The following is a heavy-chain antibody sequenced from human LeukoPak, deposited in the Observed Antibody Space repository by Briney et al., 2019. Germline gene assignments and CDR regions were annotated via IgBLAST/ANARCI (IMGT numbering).Heavy chain of an antibody. CDR3: AKAPVTTCRGAFCYPFDY. D-gene: IGHD2-15*01. CDR1: GFTLSSYA. V-gene: IGHV3-23*01. Sequence: PGGSLRLSCAASGFTLSSYAMSWCRQAPGKGLEWVSAISDTGNTYHADSVKGRFTISRDSSKNTLFLQMNRLRPEDAAVYYCAKAPVTTCRGAFCYPFDYWGLGTLVTVSS. J-gene: IGHJ4*02. CDR2: ISDTGNT.